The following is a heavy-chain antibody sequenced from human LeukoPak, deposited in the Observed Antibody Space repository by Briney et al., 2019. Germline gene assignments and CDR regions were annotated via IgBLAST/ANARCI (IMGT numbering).Heavy chain of an antibody. Sequence: PGGSLRLSCAASGFTFSSYYINWVRQAPGKGLEWVSSISSGSSYIYYADSMKGRFTISRDNSKNTLYLQMNSLRAEDTAVYYCAKARIAVAGLHRPIDYWGQGTLVTVSS. D-gene: IGHD6-19*01. V-gene: IGHV3-21*01. CDR3: AKARIAVAGLHRPIDY. CDR2: ISSGSSYI. CDR1: GFTFSSYY. J-gene: IGHJ4*02.